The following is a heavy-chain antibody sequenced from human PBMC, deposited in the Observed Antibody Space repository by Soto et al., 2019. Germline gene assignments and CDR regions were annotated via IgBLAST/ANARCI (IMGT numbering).Heavy chain of an antibody. CDR1: GFTFSSYA. CDR2: ISGSGGST. CDR3: AKDRADYGSGSYSDY. V-gene: IGHV3-23*01. D-gene: IGHD3-10*01. J-gene: IGHJ4*02. Sequence: PGGSLRLSCAASGFTFSSYAMSWVRQAPGKGLEWVSAISGSGGSTYYADSVKGRFTISRDNSKNTLYLQMNSLRAEDTAVYYCAKDRADYGSGSYSDYWGQGTLVTVSS.